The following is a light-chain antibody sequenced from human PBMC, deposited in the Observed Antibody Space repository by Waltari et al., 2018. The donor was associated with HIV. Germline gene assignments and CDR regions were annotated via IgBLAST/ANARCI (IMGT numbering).Light chain of an antibody. CDR3: CSYAGSRGVV. CDR2: EVT. J-gene: IGLJ2*01. V-gene: IGLV2-23*02. CDR1: SRDVGSYNL. Sequence: QSALPQPASVSGSPGQSITISCTGTSRDVGSYNLLSWYQHHPHKAPQVVIYEVTKRPSGVSNRFSGSKSGNTSSLTISGLQAEDESDYYCCSYAGSRGVVFGGGTKLTVL.